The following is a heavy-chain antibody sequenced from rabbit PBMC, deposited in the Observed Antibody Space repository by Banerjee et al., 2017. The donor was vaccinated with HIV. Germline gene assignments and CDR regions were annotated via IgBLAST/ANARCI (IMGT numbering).Heavy chain of an antibody. D-gene: IGHD6-1*01. Sequence: QSLEESGGDLVKPGASLTLTCTASGFSFSSSYYMYWVRQAPGKGLEWIACIYTDSSGSTWYASWAKGRFTISRTSSTTVDLKMTSLTVADTATYFCARIIGYAGYVYTMGFNLWGQGTLVTVS. CDR3: ARIIGYAGYVYTMGFNL. CDR2: IYTDSSGST. CDR1: GFSFSSSYY. V-gene: IGHV1S40*01. J-gene: IGHJ4*01.